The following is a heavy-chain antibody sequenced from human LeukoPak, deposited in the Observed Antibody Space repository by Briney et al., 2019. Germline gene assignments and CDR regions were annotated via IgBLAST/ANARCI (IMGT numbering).Heavy chain of an antibody. D-gene: IGHD6-13*01. CDR3: ARVTAGTHFDY. Sequence: ASVKVSCKASGYTFTGYYMHWVRQAPGQGLEWMGWINPNSGGTNYAQKFQGRVTMTRDTSISTAYMELSSLRSEDTAVYYCARVTAGTHFDYWGQGTLVTVSS. CDR1: GYTFTGYY. V-gene: IGHV1-2*02. CDR2: INPNSGGT. J-gene: IGHJ4*02.